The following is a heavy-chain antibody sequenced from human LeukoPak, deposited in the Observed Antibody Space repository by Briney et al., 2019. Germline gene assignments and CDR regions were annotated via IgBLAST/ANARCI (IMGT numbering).Heavy chain of an antibody. CDR2: ISSSGSTI. V-gene: IGHV3-48*03. J-gene: IGHJ4*02. Sequence: GGSLRLSCAASGFTFSSYEMNWVRQAPGKGLEWVSYISSSGSTIYYADSVKGRFTISRDNAKNSLYLQMNSLRAEDTAVYYCARGDILTGSYFDYWSQGTLVTVSS. D-gene: IGHD3-9*01. CDR1: GFTFSSYE. CDR3: ARGDILTGSYFDY.